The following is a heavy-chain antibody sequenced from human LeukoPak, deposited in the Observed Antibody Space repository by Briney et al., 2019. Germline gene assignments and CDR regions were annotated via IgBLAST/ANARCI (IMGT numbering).Heavy chain of an antibody. CDR1: GFTFSSYS. CDR3: AREDIVVVPAALDY. CDR2: ISSSSSYI. V-gene: IGHV3-21*01. Sequence: PGGSLRLSCAASGFTFSSYSMNWVRQAPGKGLEWVSSISSSSSYIYYADSVKGRFTISRDNAKNSLYLQMNSLRAEDTAVYYCAREDIVVVPAALDYWGQGTLVTVSS. J-gene: IGHJ4*02. D-gene: IGHD2-2*01.